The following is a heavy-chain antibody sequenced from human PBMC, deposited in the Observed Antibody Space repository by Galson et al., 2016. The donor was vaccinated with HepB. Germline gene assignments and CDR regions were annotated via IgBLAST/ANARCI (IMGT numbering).Heavy chain of an antibody. CDR3: ARQRGSPAAMGWFDP. CDR1: GGAITSSPYF. CDR2: MYYSGST. D-gene: IGHD2-2*01. Sequence: LSLTCTVSGGAITSSPYFWGWIRQPPGKGLEWIGTMYYSGSTYYNPSLKSRVIISMDTSKNQLSLELSSVTAADTAVYYCARQRGSPAAMGWFDPWGQGTLVTVSS. V-gene: IGHV4-39*07. J-gene: IGHJ5*02.